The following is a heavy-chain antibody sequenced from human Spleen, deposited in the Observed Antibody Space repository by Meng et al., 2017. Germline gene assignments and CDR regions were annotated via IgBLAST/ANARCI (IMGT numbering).Heavy chain of an antibody. CDR1: GGSISISGYS. D-gene: IGHD6-19*01. CDR3: VRSSGWVRTGFDP. V-gene: IGHV4-39*01. Sequence: QPQLQEAGPGLVKPSEALSLDCSVSGGSISISGYSWGWIRQPPGKGLEWIGSIGHSGITYYTPSLKSRVTVSIDTSKSQFSLKLTSVTAAVTGVYYCVRSSGWVRTGFDPWRQGTLVTVSS. J-gene: IGHJ5*02. CDR2: IGHSGIT.